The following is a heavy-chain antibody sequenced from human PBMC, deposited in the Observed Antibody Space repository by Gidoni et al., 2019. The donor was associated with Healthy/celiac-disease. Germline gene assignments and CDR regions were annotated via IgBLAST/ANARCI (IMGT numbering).Heavy chain of an antibody. CDR1: GDTLTELS. V-gene: IGHV1-24*01. CDR3: ATAVAGQWLVNPPPFDY. CDR2: FDPEDGET. J-gene: IGHJ4*02. Sequence: QVQLVQSGAEVKKPGASVKVSCKVAGDTLTELSMHWVRQAPGKGLEWMGGFDPEDGETIYAQKFQGSVTMTEDTSTDTAYMELSSLRSEDTAVYYCATAVAGQWLVNPPPFDYWGQGTLVTVSS. D-gene: IGHD6-19*01.